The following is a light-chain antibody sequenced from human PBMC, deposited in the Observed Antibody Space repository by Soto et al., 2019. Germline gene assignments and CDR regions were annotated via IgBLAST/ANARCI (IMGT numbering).Light chain of an antibody. CDR2: GAS. CDR3: QQYNSYSET. CDR1: ETVRTN. V-gene: IGKV3-15*01. Sequence: IVMTQSPVTLSVSPGERVTLSCRASETVRTNLAWFQQKPGQTPRLLIFGASTRATGIPTRFTGSGSETEFTLTIDSLQSDDFATYYCQQYNSYSETFGQGTKVEIK. J-gene: IGKJ1*01.